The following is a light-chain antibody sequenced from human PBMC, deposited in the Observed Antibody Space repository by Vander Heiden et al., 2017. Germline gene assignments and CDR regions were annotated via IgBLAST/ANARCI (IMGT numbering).Light chain of an antibody. Sequence: DIQMTQSPSTLFASVGDRVTITCRASQSISSWLAWYQQKPGKAPKLLIYDASSLESGVPSRFSGSGSGTEFTLTISSLQPDDFATYYCQQDNSYSTFGQGTKVEIK. CDR2: DAS. CDR3: QQDNSYST. V-gene: IGKV1-5*01. J-gene: IGKJ1*01. CDR1: QSISSW.